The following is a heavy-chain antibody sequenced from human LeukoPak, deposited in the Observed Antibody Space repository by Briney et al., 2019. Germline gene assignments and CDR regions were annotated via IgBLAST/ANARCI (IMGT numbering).Heavy chain of an antibody. D-gene: IGHD3-10*01. CDR1: GYTFTGYY. CDR3: ARVGRGVPFFDY. J-gene: IGHJ4*02. V-gene: IGHV1-18*04. Sequence: GASVKVSCKASGYTFTGYYMHWVRQAPGQGLEWMGWISAYNGNTNYAQKLQGRVTMTTDTSTSTAYMELRSLRSDDTAVYYCARVGRGVPFFDYWGQGTLVTVSS. CDR2: ISAYNGNT.